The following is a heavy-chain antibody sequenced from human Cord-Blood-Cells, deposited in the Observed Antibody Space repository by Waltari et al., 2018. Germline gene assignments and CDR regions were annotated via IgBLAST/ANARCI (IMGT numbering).Heavy chain of an antibody. D-gene: IGHD1-7*01. CDR3: ARSVTGTTDI. V-gene: IGHV3-66*01. Sequence: EVQLVESGGGLVQPGGSLRLSCAASGFPVSSHYMSWVRQAPGKGLEWVSVIYSGGSTYYADSVKGRFTISRDNSKNTLYLQMNSLRAEDTAVYYCARSVTGTTDIWGQGTMVTVSS. CDR1: GFPVSSHY. CDR2: IYSGGST. J-gene: IGHJ3*02.